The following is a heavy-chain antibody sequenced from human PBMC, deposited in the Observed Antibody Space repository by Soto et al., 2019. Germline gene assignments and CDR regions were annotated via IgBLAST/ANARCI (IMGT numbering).Heavy chain of an antibody. CDR1: GFIFSEYA. V-gene: IGHV3-23*01. CDR2: ISPSGGDT. CDR3: AKRVEYSSSWAYFDH. D-gene: IGHD6-6*01. J-gene: IGHJ4*02. Sequence: EVQLLESGGGLVQPGGSLRHSCAASGFIFSEYAMSWVRQAPGKGLEWVSAISPSGGDTYDADSVKGRFAISRDNSKNTLSLQMNSLRAGVTAVYYCAKRVEYSSSWAYFDHWGRETLVIVSS.